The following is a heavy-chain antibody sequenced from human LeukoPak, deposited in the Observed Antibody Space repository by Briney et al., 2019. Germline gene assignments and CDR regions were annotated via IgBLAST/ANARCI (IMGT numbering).Heavy chain of an antibody. V-gene: IGHV1-46*01. Sequence: ASVKVSCKASGYTFTSYYMHWVRQAPGQGLEWMGIINPSGGSTSCAQKFQGRVTMTRDTSTSTVYMELSSLRSEDTAVYYCARARADYYYGMDVWGQGTTVTVSS. J-gene: IGHJ6*02. CDR1: GYTFTSYY. CDR3: ARARADYYYGMDV. CDR2: INPSGGST.